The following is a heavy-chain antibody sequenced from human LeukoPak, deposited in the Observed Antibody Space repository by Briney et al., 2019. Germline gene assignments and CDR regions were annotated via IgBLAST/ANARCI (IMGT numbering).Heavy chain of an antibody. CDR2: INHSGST. Sequence: PSETLSLTCAVYGGSFSGYYWSWIRQPPGKGLEWIGEINHSGSTNYNLSLKSRVTISVDTSKNQFSLKLSSVTAADTAVYYCARVAVLRYFDWLSSISYFDYWGQGTLVTVSS. D-gene: IGHD3-9*01. CDR3: ARVAVLRYFDWLSSISYFDY. V-gene: IGHV4-34*01. CDR1: GGSFSGYY. J-gene: IGHJ4*02.